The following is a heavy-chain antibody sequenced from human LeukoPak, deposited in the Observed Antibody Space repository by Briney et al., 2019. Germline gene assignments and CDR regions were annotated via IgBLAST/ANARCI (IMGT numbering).Heavy chain of an antibody. CDR2: IYYSGST. J-gene: IGHJ2*01. D-gene: IGHD3-22*01. CDR3: ARLVGRATYYYDSSGSPGYFDL. CDR1: GGSISSYY. V-gene: IGHV4-59*08. Sequence: SETLSLTCTVSGGSISSYYWSWIRQPPGKGLEWIGYIYYSGSTNHNPSLKSRVTISVDTSKNQFSLKLSSVTAADTAVYYCARLVGRATYYYDSSGSPGYFDLWGRGTLVTVSS.